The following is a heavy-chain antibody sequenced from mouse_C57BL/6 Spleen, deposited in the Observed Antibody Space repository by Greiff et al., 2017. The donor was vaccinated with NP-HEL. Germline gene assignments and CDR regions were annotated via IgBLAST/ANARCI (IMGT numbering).Heavy chain of an antibody. CDR3: ARSHGSSARYFDY. D-gene: IGHD1-1*01. J-gene: IGHJ2*01. CDR1: GFTFSDYG. Sequence: DVHLVESGGGLVKPGGSLKLSCAASGFTFSDYGMHWVRQAPEKGLEWVAYISSGSSTIYYADTVKGRFTISRANAKNTLFLQMTSLRSEDTAMYYCARSHGSSARYFDYWGQGTTLTVSS. CDR2: ISSGSSTI. V-gene: IGHV5-17*01.